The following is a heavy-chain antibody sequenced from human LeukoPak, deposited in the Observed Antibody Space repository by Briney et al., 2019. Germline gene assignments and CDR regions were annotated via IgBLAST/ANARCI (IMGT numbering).Heavy chain of an antibody. CDR1: GGSFNGYY. V-gene: IGHV4-34*01. CDR3: ARDGGLLDDIVVVPAATLTYFDY. J-gene: IGHJ4*02. D-gene: IGHD2-2*01. CDR2: INHSGST. Sequence: PSETLSLTCAVYGGSFNGYYWSWIRQPPGKGLEWIGEINHSGSTNYSPSLKSRVTLSVDTSKNQFSLKLSSVTAADTAVYYCARDGGLLDDIVVVPAATLTYFDYWGQGTLVTVSS.